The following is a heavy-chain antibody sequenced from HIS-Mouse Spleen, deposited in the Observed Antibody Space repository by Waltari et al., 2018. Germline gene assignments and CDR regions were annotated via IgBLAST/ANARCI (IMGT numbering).Heavy chain of an antibody. Sequence: QVQLQQWGAGLLKPSETLSLTCAVYGGSFSGYYWSWIRQPPGKGLEWIGEINHSGSTNDNPCLKSRVTISVDTSKNQFSLKLSSVTAADTAVYYCARVNSSFDYWGQGTLVTVSS. J-gene: IGHJ4*02. D-gene: IGHD6-13*01. CDR3: ARVNSSFDY. CDR2: INHSGST. V-gene: IGHV4-34*01. CDR1: GGSFSGYY.